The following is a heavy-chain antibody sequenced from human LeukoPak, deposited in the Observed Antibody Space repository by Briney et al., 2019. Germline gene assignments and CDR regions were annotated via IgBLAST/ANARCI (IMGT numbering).Heavy chain of an antibody. CDR2: ISYDGSSK. Sequence: GGSLRLSCAASGLTFSSYAIHWVRQAPGKGLDWVALISYDGSSKYYADSVKGRFTISRDSSTLYLQMNSLRTEDTAVYYCARGSVGTPPPFDYWGQGTLVTVSS. D-gene: IGHD2-15*01. CDR1: GLTFSSYA. CDR3: ARGSVGTPPPFDY. J-gene: IGHJ4*02. V-gene: IGHV3-30-3*01.